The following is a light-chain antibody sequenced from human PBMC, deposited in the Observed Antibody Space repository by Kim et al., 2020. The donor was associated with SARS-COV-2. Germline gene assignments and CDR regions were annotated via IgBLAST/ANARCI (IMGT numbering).Light chain of an antibody. J-gene: IGKJ5*01. CDR3: QQRSNWPT. CDR2: DAS. V-gene: IGKV3-11*01. Sequence: SLSPGERASLSCRASQSVSSYLAWYQQKPGQAPRLLIYDASNRATCIPARFSGSGSGTDFTLTISSLEPEDFAVYYCQQRSNWPTFGQGTRLEIK. CDR1: QSVSSY.